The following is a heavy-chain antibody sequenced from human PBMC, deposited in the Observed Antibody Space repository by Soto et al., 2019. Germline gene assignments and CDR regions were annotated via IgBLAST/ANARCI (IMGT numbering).Heavy chain of an antibody. J-gene: IGHJ2*01. V-gene: IGHV3-23*01. Sequence: PGGSLRLSCAASGFTFSTYAMSWVRQAPGKGLEWVSVIGEGGFSTQYAASVKGRFTISRDKSKRTLFLQMNSLRVDDTAVYYCARDGWGSNWYFDLWGRGTQVTVPQ. CDR3: ARDGWGSNWYFDL. CDR2: IGEGGFST. CDR1: GFTFSTYA. D-gene: IGHD3-16*01.